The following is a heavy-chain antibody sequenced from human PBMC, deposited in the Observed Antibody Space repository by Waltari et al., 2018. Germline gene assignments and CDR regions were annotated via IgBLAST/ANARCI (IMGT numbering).Heavy chain of an antibody. D-gene: IGHD1-7*01. CDR2: IIPIFGTA. J-gene: IGHJ2*01. V-gene: IGHV1-69*05. Sequence: QVQLVQSGAEVKKPGSSVKVSCKASGGTFRSYAISWVRQAHGQGLEWMGGIIPIFGTANYAQKFQGRVTITTDESTSTAYMELSSLRSEDTAVYYCARGEVELELRDWYFDLWGRGTLVTVSS. CDR3: ARGEVELELRDWYFDL. CDR1: GGTFRSYA.